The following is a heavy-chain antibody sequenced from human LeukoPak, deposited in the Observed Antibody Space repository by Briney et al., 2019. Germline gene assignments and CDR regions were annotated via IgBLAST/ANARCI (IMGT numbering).Heavy chain of an antibody. CDR1: GFTFDDYA. Sequence: GGSLRLSCADSGFTFDDYAMHWVRQAPGKGLAWVSGIRWSSGNLGYADSVKGRFTISRDNAKNSLFLQMNSLRAEDMALYYCAKVRVAGSNLDAFDIWGQGTMVTVSS. CDR2: IRWSSGNL. J-gene: IGHJ3*02. V-gene: IGHV3-9*03. CDR3: AKVRVAGSNLDAFDI. D-gene: IGHD6-19*01.